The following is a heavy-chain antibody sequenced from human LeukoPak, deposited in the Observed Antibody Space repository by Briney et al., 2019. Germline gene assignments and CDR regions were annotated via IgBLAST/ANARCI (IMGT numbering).Heavy chain of an antibody. CDR3: AREGYCSGGSCSYYFDY. J-gene: IGHJ4*02. Sequence: ASVKVSCKASGYTFTGYYMHWVRQAPGQGLEWMGRINPNSGGTNYAQKFQGRVTMTRDTSISTAYMELSRLRSDDTAVYYCAREGYCSGGSCSYYFDYWGQGTLVTVSS. V-gene: IGHV1-2*06. CDR1: GYTFTGYY. CDR2: INPNSGGT. D-gene: IGHD2-15*01.